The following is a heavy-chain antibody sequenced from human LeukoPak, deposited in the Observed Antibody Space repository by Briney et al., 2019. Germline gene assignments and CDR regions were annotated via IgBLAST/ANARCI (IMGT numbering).Heavy chain of an antibody. CDR2: ISSSGSTI. D-gene: IGHD1-1*01. V-gene: IGHV3-11*01. CDR3: AREEDQLERLGGPANYYGMDV. Sequence: PGGSLRLSCAASGFTFSDYYMSWIRQAPGKGLEWVSYISSSGSTIYYADSVKGRFTISRDNAKNSLYLQMNSLRAEDTAVYYCAREEDQLERLGGPANYYGMDVWGQGTTVTVSS. CDR1: GFTFSDYY. J-gene: IGHJ6*02.